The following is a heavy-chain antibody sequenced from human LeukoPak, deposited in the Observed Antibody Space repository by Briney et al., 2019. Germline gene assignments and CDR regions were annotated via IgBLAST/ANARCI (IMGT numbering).Heavy chain of an antibody. D-gene: IGHD3-22*01. CDR2: ISDDGSYT. J-gene: IGHJ4*02. CDR1: GFSFSSHW. Sequence: GGSLRLSCAASGFSFSSHWVHWVRQAPGEGLVWVSRISDDGSYTSNVDSVKGRFTISRDNAKNSLYLQMNSLRAEDTAVYYCARDYYDSSGESFDYWGQGTLVTVSS. V-gene: IGHV3-74*01. CDR3: ARDYYDSSGESFDY.